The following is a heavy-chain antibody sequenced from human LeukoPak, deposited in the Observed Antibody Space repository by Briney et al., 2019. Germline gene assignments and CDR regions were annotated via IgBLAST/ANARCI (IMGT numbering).Heavy chain of an antibody. CDR2: IYYTGST. J-gene: IGHJ6*02. V-gene: IGHV4-59*01. CDR1: GGSISRDY. CDR3: AREVVADQSGGPYYYYGMDV. Sequence: SQTLSLTCTVSGGSISRDYWSWIRQPPGKGLEWIGYIYYTGSTNYNPSLNSRVTISLETSKNQFSLNLSSVTAADTAVYYCAREVVADQSGGPYYYYGMDVWGQGTTVTVSS. D-gene: IGHD2-15*01.